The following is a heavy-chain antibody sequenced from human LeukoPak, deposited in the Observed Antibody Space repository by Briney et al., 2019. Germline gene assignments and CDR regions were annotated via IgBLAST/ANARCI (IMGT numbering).Heavy chain of an antibody. D-gene: IGHD2-21*02. CDR1: GGSISSGGYY. CDR2: TYYSGST. V-gene: IGHV4-31*03. J-gene: IGHJ4*02. CDR3: ARTRTAWYFDY. Sequence: SETLSLACTVSGGSISSGGYYWSWIRQHPGKGLEWIGYTYYSGSTYYNPSLKSRVTISVDTSKNQFSLKLSSVTAADTAVYYCARTRTAWYFDYWGQGTLVTVSS.